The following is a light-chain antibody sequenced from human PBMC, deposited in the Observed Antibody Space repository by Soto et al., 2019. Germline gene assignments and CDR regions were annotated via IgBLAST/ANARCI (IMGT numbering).Light chain of an antibody. V-gene: IGLV2-11*01. CDR2: DVS. Sequence: QSVLTQPRSVSGSPGQSVTISCTGTSSDVGGSDYVSWYLLHPGKAPKLMIYDVSKRPSGVPDRFSGSKSGNTASLTISGLQAEDEADYYCCSYAGSYTYFYVFGTGTKVTVL. J-gene: IGLJ1*01. CDR3: CSYAGSYTYFYV. CDR1: SSDVGGSDY.